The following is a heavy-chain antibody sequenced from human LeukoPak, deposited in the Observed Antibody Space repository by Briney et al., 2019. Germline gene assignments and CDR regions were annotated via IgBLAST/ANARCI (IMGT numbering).Heavy chain of an antibody. J-gene: IGHJ4*02. CDR3: ARDVN. Sequence: GGSLRLSCAASGFTFTKYWMTWVRQAPGKGLEWVGNIKQDGNDKNYMDSVKGRFTISRDNTKNSVYLQMSSLRAEDTAVYYCARDVNWGQGTLVTVSS. CDR2: IKQDGNDK. CDR1: GFTFTKYW. V-gene: IGHV3-7*01.